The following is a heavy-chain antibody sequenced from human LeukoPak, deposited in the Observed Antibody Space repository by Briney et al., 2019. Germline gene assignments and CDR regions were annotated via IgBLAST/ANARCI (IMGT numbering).Heavy chain of an antibody. Sequence: ASVKVSCKASGYTFTGYYMHWVRQAPGQGLEWMGWMNPNSGNTGYAQKFQGRVTITRNTSISTAYMELSSLRSEDTAVYYCARGTAHWGQGTLVTVSS. CDR1: GYTFTGYY. CDR3: ARGTAH. D-gene: IGHD2-21*02. CDR2: MNPNSGNT. J-gene: IGHJ4*02. V-gene: IGHV1-8*03.